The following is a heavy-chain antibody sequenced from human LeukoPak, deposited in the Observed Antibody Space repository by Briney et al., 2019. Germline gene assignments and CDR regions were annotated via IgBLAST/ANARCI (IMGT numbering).Heavy chain of an antibody. J-gene: IGHJ4*02. Sequence: SETLSLTCTVSGGSISSYYWIWIRQPPGKGLEWIGYIYYSGSTNYNPSLKSRVTISVDTSKNQFSLKLSSVTAADTAVYYCARGSKETSFDYWGQGTLVTVSS. V-gene: IGHV4-59*01. CDR2: IYYSGST. CDR1: GGSISSYY. CDR3: ARGSKETSFDY.